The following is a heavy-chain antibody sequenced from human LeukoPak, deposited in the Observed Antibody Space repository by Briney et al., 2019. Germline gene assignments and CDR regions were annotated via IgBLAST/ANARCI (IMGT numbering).Heavy chain of an antibody. CDR1: GFTVSSNY. J-gene: IGHJ4*02. CDR3: ARDLVGGSYGLQFDY. V-gene: IGHV3-53*04. CDR2: IYSGGST. D-gene: IGHD5-18*01. Sequence: GGSLRLSCAASGFTVSSNYMSWVRQAPGKGLEWVSVIYSGGSTYYADSVKGRFTISRHNSKNTLYLQMNSPRAEDTAVYYCARDLVGGSYGLQFDYWGQGTLVTVSS.